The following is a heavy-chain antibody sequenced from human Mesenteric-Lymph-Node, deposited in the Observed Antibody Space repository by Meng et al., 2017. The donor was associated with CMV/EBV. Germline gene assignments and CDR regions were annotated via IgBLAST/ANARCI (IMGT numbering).Heavy chain of an antibody. Sequence: GESLKISCAASGFNFNGYTMMWVRQAPGKGLEWVSSMRENGAETYYTDSVKGRFTISRENSKNTLYLQMNSLRAEDTAVYYCARDGSSGWYRGDYFDYWGQGTLVTVSS. V-gene: IGHV3-23*01. CDR3: ARDGSSGWYRGDYFDY. J-gene: IGHJ4*02. CDR1: GFNFNGYT. D-gene: IGHD6-19*01. CDR2: MRENGAET.